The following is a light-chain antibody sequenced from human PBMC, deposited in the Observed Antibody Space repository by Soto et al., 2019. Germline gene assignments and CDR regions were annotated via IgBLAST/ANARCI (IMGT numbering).Light chain of an antibody. CDR2: GAS. J-gene: IGKJ1*01. CDR1: QSLSIN. V-gene: IGKV3-15*01. Sequence: EIVMTQSPATLSVSPGERATLSCRASQSLSINLAWYQQKPGQTPRLLMYGASIRATGIPARFSGSGSGTEFTLTISSLQSEDFAVYYCQQYNNWPLTFGQGTKVEIK. CDR3: QQYNNWPLT.